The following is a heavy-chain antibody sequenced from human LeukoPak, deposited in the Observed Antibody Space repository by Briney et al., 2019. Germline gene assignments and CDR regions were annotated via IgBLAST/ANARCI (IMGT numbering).Heavy chain of an antibody. CDR1: GFTFGTSW. CDR3: ARTVVEVRAASDVFDI. D-gene: IGHD2-2*01. CDR2: IYVDGIEK. V-gene: IGHV3-7*01. Sequence: QTGRSLRLSCAASGFTFGTSWMSWVRQAPGKGLEWLTNIYVDGIEKYYVASVKGRFTISRDNAKNSLYLQMDSLRVEGTAVYYCARTVVEVRAASDVFDIWGQGTMVTVSS. J-gene: IGHJ3*02.